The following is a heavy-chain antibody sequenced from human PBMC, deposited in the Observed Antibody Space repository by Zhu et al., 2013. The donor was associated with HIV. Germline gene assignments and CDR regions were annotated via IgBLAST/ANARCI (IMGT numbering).Heavy chain of an antibody. J-gene: IGHJ6*02. V-gene: IGHV1-2*02. CDR2: INPNSGGT. CDR3: ARRLLGHYYYYYGMDV. D-gene: IGHD2-15*01. CDR1: GYTFTGYY. Sequence: QVQLVQSGAEVKKPGASVKVSCKASGYTFTGYYMHWVRQAPGQGLEWMGWINPNSGGTNYAQKFQGRVTMTRDTSISTAYMELSRLRSDDTAVYYCARRLLGHYYYYYGMDVWGQGTTVTVSS.